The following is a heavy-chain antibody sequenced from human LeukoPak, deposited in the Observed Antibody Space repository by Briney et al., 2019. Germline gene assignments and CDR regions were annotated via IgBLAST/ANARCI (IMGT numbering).Heavy chain of an antibody. CDR2: IYTSGST. CDR3: ARALAAAGRDYYYYMDV. V-gene: IGHV4-4*07. CDR1: GGSISSYY. J-gene: IGHJ6*03. D-gene: IGHD6-13*01. Sequence: ASETLSLTCTVSGGSISSYYWSWIRQPAGKGLEWVGRIYTSGSTNYNPSLKSRVTMSVDTSKNQFSLKLSSVTAADTAVYYCARALAAAGRDYYYYMDVWGKGTTVTVSS.